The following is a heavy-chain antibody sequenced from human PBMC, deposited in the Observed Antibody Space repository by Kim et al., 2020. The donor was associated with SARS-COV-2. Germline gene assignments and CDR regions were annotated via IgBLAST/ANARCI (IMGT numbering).Heavy chain of an antibody. V-gene: IGHV1-69*13. CDR1: GGTFSSYA. CDR2: IIPIFGTA. Sequence: SVKVSCKASGGTFSSYAISWVRQAPGQGLEWMGGIIPIFGTANYAQKFQGRVTITADESTSTAYMELSSLRSEDTAVYYCARDISTSNTPPKLHSSGRIETYGMDVWGQGTTVTVSS. J-gene: IGHJ6*02. CDR3: ARDISTSNTPPKLHSSGRIETYGMDV. D-gene: IGHD6-19*01.